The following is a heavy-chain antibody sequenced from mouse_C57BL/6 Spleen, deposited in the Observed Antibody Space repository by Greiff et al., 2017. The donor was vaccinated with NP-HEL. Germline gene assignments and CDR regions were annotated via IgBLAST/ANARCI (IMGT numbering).Heavy chain of an antibody. Sequence: QVHVKQPGAELVMPGASVKLSCKASGYTFTSYWMHWVKQRPGQGLEWIGEIDPSDSYTNYNQKFKGKSTLTVDKSSSTAYMQLSSLTSEDSAVYYCARGGSSGSFAYWGQGTLVTVSA. CDR2: IDPSDSYT. V-gene: IGHV1-69*01. D-gene: IGHD3-2*02. J-gene: IGHJ3*01. CDR1: GYTFTSYW. CDR3: ARGGSSGSFAY.